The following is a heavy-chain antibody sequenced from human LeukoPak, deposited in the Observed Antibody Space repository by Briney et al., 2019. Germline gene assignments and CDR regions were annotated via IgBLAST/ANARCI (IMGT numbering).Heavy chain of an antibody. V-gene: IGHV3-21*01. CDR2: ISSSSSYI. CDR1: GFTFSSYA. J-gene: IGHJ4*02. Sequence: GGSLTLSCAASGFTFSSYAMTWVRQAPGKGLEWVSSISSSSSYIYYADSVKGRFTISRDNAKKSLYLEMNSLRAEDTAVYYCARDSYYGSGSYYNAPFDYWGQGTLVIVSS. CDR3: ARDSYYGSGSYYNAPFDY. D-gene: IGHD3-10*01.